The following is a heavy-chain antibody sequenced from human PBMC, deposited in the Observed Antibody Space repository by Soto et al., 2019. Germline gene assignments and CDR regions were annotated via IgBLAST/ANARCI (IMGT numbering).Heavy chain of an antibody. CDR3: ARESEDLTSNFDY. CDR1: GFTFTRYS. V-gene: IGHV3-21*06. J-gene: IGHJ4*02. Sequence: GGSLRLSCAASGFTFTRYSMNWVRQAPGKGLEWVSSISSTTNYIYYGDSMKGRFTITRDNAKNSLYLEMNSLRAEDAAVYYCARESEDLTSNFDYWGQGTLVTVSS. CDR2: ISSTTNYI.